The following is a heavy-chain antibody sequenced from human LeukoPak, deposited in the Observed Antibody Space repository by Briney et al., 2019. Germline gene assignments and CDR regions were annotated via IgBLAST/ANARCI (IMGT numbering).Heavy chain of an antibody. J-gene: IGHJ4*02. D-gene: IGHD1-26*01. CDR3: ARDYGGSYFDY. Sequence: PGGSLRLSCAASGFTFSSYAIHWVRQAPGKGLEWVAVISFDGTDAFYADSVKGRFTIARDNSKNTLYLQMNSLRAEDTAVYYCARDYGGSYFDYWGQGTLVTVSS. CDR2: ISFDGTDA. CDR1: GFTFSSYA. V-gene: IGHV3-30*04.